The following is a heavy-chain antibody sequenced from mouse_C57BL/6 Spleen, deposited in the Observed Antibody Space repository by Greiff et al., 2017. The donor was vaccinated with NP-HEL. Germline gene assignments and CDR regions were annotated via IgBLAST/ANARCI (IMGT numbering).Heavy chain of an antibody. CDR1: GFTFSSYG. CDR2: ISSGGSYT. CDR3: ARHEEYGYYFDY. D-gene: IGHD1-1*01. J-gene: IGHJ2*01. V-gene: IGHV5-6*01. Sequence: EVKLVESGGDLVKPGGSLKLSCAASGFTFSSYGMSWVRQTPDKRLEWVATISSGGSYTYYPDSVKGRFTISRDNAKNTLYLQMSSLKSEDTAMYYCARHEEYGYYFDYWGQGTTLTVSS.